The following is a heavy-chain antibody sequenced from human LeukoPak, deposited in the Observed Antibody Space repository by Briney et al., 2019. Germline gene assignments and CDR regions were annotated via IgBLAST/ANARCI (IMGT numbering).Heavy chain of an antibody. D-gene: IGHD1-1*01. CDR2: TYYRSKWYN. V-gene: IGHV6-1*01. J-gene: IGHJ4*02. Sequence: SQTLSLTCAISGDSVSSNSAAWNWIRQSPSRGLEWLGRTYYRSKWYNDYAVSVKSRITINPDTSKNQFSLKLSSVTAADTAVYYCARVPADTNDHFDYWGQGTLVTVSS. CDR1: GDSVSSNSAA. CDR3: ARVPADTNDHFDY.